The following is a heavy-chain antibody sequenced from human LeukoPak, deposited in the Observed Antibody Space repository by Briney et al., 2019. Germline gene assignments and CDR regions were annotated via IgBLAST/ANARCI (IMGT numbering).Heavy chain of an antibody. Sequence: SQTLSLTCAISGDSVSSNRVAWNWIRQSPSRGLEWLGRTYYRSKWYFNYAPSVKTRITINPDTSKNQFSLQLKSVTPDDTAVYYCARGSRGAAADGTNWFDPWGQGTLVTVSS. CDR2: TYYRSKWYF. CDR1: GDSVSSNRVA. CDR3: ARGSRGAAADGTNWFDP. D-gene: IGHD6-13*01. V-gene: IGHV6-1*01. J-gene: IGHJ5*02.